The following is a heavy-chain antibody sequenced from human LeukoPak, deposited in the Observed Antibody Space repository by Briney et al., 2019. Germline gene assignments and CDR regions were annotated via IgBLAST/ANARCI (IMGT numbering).Heavy chain of an antibody. CDR1: GGTFSSYA. CDR2: IIPILGIA. D-gene: IGHD4-17*01. V-gene: IGHV1-69*04. CDR3: ARGYGDYGTFDY. J-gene: IGHJ4*02. Sequence: SVKVSCKASGGTFSSYAISWVRQAPGQGLEWMGRIIPILGIANYAQKFQGRVTITADKSTSTAYMELSSLRSEDTAVYYCARGYGDYGTFDYWGQGTLVTVSS.